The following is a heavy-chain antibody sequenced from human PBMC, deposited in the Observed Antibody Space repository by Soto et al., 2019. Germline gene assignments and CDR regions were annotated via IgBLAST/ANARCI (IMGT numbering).Heavy chain of an antibody. CDR3: AREFRWLRLGSDAFDI. D-gene: IGHD5-12*01. Sequence: PGGSLRLSCAASGFTVSSNYMSWVRQAPGKGLEWVSVIYSGGSTYYADSVKGRFTISRHNSKNTLYLQMNSLRAEDTAVYYCAREFRWLRLGSDAFDIWGQGTMVTVSS. J-gene: IGHJ3*02. CDR2: IYSGGST. CDR1: GFTVSSNY. V-gene: IGHV3-53*04.